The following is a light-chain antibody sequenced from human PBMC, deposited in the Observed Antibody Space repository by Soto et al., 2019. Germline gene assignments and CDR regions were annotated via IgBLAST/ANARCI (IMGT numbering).Light chain of an antibody. CDR2: EAS. J-gene: IGKJ3*01. CDR1: QDVSSY. Sequence: DIHLTQSPSPLSASVGDRVYITCRTSQDVSSYLNWYQAKPGKAPKLLVYEASTLERGVPSRFSGSGSGTDFTLTISSLQPEDSATYYCQQSYGSPPFTFGPGTRVDI. CDR3: QQSYGSPPFT. V-gene: IGKV1-39*01.